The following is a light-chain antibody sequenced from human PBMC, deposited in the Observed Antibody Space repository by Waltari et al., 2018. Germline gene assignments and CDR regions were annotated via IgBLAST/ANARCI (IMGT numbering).Light chain of an antibody. CDR3: QQYNDWPLLT. Sequence: EVVMTQSPATLSVSPGDRATLSCRASESVSVDLAWYQQRPGQAPRLLVYGADTRATGVPARFSGRGSGTEFTLTISSLQSEDFAVYYCQQYNDWPLLT. J-gene: IGKJ4*01. V-gene: IGKV3D-15*01. CDR2: GAD. CDR1: ESVSVD.